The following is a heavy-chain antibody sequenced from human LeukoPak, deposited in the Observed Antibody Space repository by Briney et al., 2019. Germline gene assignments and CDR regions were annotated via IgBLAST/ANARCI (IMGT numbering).Heavy chain of an antibody. CDR1: GFTFSNHW. CDR3: EREGDERVTFPGGFAP. V-gene: IGHV3-74*01. CDR2: LNSDGRTT. J-gene: IGHJ5*02. D-gene: IGHD2-21*02. Sequence: GGSLRLSCAASGFTFSNHWMHWVRQGPGKGLVWVSRLNSDGRTTTYADSVKGRFTISRDNAKNTLYLQMNSLRVEDTAVYYCEREGDERVTFPGGFAPWGQGPLVTVS.